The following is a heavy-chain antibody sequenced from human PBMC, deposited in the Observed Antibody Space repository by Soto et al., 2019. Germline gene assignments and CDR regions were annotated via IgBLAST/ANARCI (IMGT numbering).Heavy chain of an antibody. CDR3: AKPNLYCSSTSCYDY. Sequence: EVQLLESGGGLVQPGGSLRLSCAASGFTFSDYAMSWVHQAPGKGLEWVSAISGSGGSTYYADSVKGRFTISRDNSKNTLYLQMNSLRAEDTALYYCAKPNLYCSSTSCYDYWGQGTLVTVSS. D-gene: IGHD2-2*01. V-gene: IGHV3-23*01. CDR2: ISGSGGST. J-gene: IGHJ4*02. CDR1: GFTFSDYA.